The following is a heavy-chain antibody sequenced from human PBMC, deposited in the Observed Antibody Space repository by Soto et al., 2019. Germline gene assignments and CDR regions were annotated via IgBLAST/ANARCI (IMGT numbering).Heavy chain of an antibody. J-gene: IGHJ4*02. CDR3: AREDSSGLDY. D-gene: IGHD6-19*01. Sequence: ASVKVFCKASGYTFTSYGISWVRQAPGQGLEWMGWISAYNGNTNYVQKLQGRVTLTTDTSTSTAYMELRSLTSDDTAVYYCAREDSSGLDYWGQGTLVTVSS. V-gene: IGHV1-18*01. CDR2: ISAYNGNT. CDR1: GYTFTSYG.